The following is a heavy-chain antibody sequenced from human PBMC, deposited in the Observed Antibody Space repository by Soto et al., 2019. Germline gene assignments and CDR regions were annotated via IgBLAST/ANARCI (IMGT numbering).Heavy chain of an antibody. V-gene: IGHV3-7*01. CDR1: GFTFSSYW. J-gene: IGHJ4*02. D-gene: IGHD3-16*02. CDR3: ARDRADDYIWGSYRYIDY. CDR2: IKQDGSEK. Sequence: GGSLRLSCVASGFTFSSYWMSWVRQAPGKGLEWVANIKQDGSEKYYVDSVKGRFTISRDNAKNSLYLQMNSLRAEDTAVYYCARDRADDYIWGSYRYIDYWGQGTLVTVSS.